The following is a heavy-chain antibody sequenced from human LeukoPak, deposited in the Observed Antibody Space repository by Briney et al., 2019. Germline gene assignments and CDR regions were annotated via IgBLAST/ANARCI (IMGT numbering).Heavy chain of an antibody. CDR1: GYTFTSYG. V-gene: IGHV1-18*01. Sequence: ASVKVSCKASGYTFTSYGISWVRQAPGQGLEWMGWISAYNGNTNYAQKLQGRVTMTTDTSTSTAYMELWSLRSDDTAVYYCARVYGDDSSGRPHDYWGQGTLVTVSS. CDR3: ARVYGDDSSGRPHDY. D-gene: IGHD3-22*01. CDR2: ISAYNGNT. J-gene: IGHJ4*02.